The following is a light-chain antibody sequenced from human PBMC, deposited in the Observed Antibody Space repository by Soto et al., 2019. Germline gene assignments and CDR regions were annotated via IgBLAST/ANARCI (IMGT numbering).Light chain of an antibody. V-gene: IGKV3-15*01. J-gene: IGKJ4*01. CDR1: QSVSNN. Sequence: EIVMTQSPATLSVSPGESATLSCRASQSVSNNLAWYLQKPGQAPRLLIYGASTRATGIPARFSGSGSGTEFTLTISSLQSEDFAVYYCQQYNTWPPALTFGGGTKVEI. CDR2: GAS. CDR3: QQYNTWPPALT.